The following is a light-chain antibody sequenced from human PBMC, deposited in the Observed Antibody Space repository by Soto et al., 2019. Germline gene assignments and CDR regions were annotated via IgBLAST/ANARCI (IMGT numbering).Light chain of an antibody. CDR1: SSDIGNYNH. J-gene: IGLJ1*01. CDR2: DVI. Sequence: QSALSQPASVSGSPGQSITMSCTGTSSDIGNYNHVSWYQQHPGKAPKLVIYDVINRPSGVSNRFSGSKSGNTASLTISGLQADDEADYYCSSYTSSHTLYVFGTGTKVTVL. CDR3: SSYTSSHTLYV. V-gene: IGLV2-14*01.